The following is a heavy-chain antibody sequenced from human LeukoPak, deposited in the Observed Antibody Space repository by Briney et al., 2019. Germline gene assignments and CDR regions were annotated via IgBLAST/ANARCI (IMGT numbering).Heavy chain of an antibody. D-gene: IGHD2-21*01. CDR2: ISSSSSYI. CDR1: AFTFSNYN. CDR3: ARSLWPEDF. V-gene: IGHV3-21*01. Sequence: GGSLRLSCAASAFTFSNYNMNWVREAPGKGLEWVPSISSSSSYIYYADSVRGRFTISRDNAKNSLSLQMNTLTVDDTAVYYCARSLWPEDFWGQGTLVTVSS. J-gene: IGHJ4*02.